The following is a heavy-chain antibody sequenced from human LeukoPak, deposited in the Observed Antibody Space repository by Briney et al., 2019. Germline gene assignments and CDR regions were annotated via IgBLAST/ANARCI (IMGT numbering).Heavy chain of an antibody. CDR2: IYSGGST. CDR1: GFTVSSNY. V-gene: IGHV3-53*01. D-gene: IGHD6-13*01. J-gene: IGHJ4*02. CDR3: ARDSIAADNHYFDY. Sequence: GGSLRLSCAASGFTVSSNYMSWVRQAPGKGLEWVSVIYSGGSTYYADSVKGRFTISRDNSKNTLYLQMNSLRAEDTAVYYCARDSIAADNHYFDYWGQGTLVTVSS.